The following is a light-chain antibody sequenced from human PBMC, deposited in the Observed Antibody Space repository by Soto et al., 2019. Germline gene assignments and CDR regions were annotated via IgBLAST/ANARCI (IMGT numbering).Light chain of an antibody. Sequence: EIVMTQSPATLSVSPGERAPLSCRASQSVSTNLAWYQHKPGQTPRLVIYGASTRATGIPARFSGSGSGTEFTLTISNLQSEDFAVYYCQQYKNWPPWAFGQGTKVDIK. J-gene: IGKJ1*01. CDR3: QQYKNWPPWA. CDR2: GAS. V-gene: IGKV3-15*01. CDR1: QSVSTN.